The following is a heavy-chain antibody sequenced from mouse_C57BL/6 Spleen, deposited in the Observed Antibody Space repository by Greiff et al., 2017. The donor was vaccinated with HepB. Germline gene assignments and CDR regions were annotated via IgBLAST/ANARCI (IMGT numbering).Heavy chain of an antibody. J-gene: IGHJ4*01. CDR2: IYPGDGDT. D-gene: IGHD2-4*01. Sequence: VQLQESGPELVKPGASVKISCKASGYAFSSSWMNWVKQRPGKGLEWIGRIYPGDGDTNYNGKFKGKATLTADKSSSTAYMPLSSLTSEDSAVYFCEREADYVMDYWGQGTSVTVSS. CDR3: EREADYVMDY. V-gene: IGHV1-82*01. CDR1: GYAFSSSW.